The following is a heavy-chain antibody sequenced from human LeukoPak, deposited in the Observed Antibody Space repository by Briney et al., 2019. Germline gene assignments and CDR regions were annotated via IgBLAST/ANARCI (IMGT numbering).Heavy chain of an antibody. D-gene: IGHD3-10*01. J-gene: IGHJ4*02. CDR1: GFTFNNYA. Sequence: GGSLRLSCAASGFTFNNYAMSWVRQAPGKWLEWVSAISGGGGSTFSADSVKGRFTISRDNSKNTLFLQMNSLRAEDTAVYYCAKDANYGSGSSFEYWGQGTLVTVSS. CDR3: AKDANYGSGSSFEY. V-gene: IGHV3-23*01. CDR2: ISGGGGST.